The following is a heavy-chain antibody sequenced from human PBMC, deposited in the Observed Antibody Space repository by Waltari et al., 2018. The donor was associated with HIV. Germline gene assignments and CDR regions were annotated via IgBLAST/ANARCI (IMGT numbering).Heavy chain of an antibody. CDR3: ASPISPGGMYYYGMDV. D-gene: IGHD3-16*01. CDR1: GDTFSSYA. Sequence: QVQLVQSGAAVKKPGSSVKVSCKASGDTFSSYALSWVRQAPGQGLEWMGGIIPGLGTTNYAQKVQGRVPITADESTSTAYMELSSLRSEDTAVYYCASPISPGGMYYYGMDVWGQGTTVTVSS. CDR2: IIPGLGTT. J-gene: IGHJ6*02. V-gene: IGHV1-69*12.